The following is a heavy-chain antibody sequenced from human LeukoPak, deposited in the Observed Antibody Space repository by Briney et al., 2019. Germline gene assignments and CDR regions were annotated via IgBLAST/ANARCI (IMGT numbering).Heavy chain of an antibody. Sequence: PGESLQISCTGFGYSFSKYWIGWVRQMPAKGLEWMGSIYPGDSATRYIPSVQGQVTISADKSIRTAYLQWSSLKASDTAMYYCARQYCSSTNCYTGSSYYLDYWGQGTLVTVSS. CDR2: IYPGDSAT. D-gene: IGHD2-2*02. V-gene: IGHV5-51*01. CDR1: GYSFSKYW. CDR3: ARQYCSSTNCYTGSSYYLDY. J-gene: IGHJ4*02.